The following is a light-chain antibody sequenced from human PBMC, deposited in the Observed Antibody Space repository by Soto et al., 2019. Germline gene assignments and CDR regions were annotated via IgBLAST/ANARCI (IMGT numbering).Light chain of an antibody. V-gene: IGKV2-28*01. J-gene: IGKJ4*01. CDR1: QSLLHNNGYNY. Sequence: DIVMTQSPLSLPVTPGEPASISCRSSQSLLHNNGYNYLDWYLQKPGQSPQLLIYLGSNLASGVPDRFSGSGSGTDFTLKISRVEAEDVGVYYCMQALQTPLTFGGGTKVEIK. CDR2: LGS. CDR3: MQALQTPLT.